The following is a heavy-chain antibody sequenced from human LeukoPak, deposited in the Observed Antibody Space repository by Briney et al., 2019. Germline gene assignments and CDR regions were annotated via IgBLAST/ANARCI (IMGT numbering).Heavy chain of an antibody. CDR3: ARGGNRFGGFYFDY. V-gene: IGHV4-31*03. J-gene: IGHJ4*02. D-gene: IGHD3-10*01. Sequence: SETLSLTCTVSADSLSSGGRYWAWIRQLPGKGLESIGFIHHSGSSRHNPSPKDRVAISVDASRKQFALRLSSVTAADTAIYYCARGGNRFGGFYFDYWGQGIQVIVSS. CDR2: IHHSGSS. CDR1: ADSLSSGGRY.